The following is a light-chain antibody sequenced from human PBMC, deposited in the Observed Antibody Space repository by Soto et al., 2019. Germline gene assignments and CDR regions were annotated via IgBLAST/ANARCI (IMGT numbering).Light chain of an antibody. Sequence: QSVLTQPASVSGSPGQSITISCTGTSGDIGSYNRVSWYQQHPGKAPKLIIYEVTDRPSGVPDRFSGSKSGNTASLTVSGLQAEDEADYYCSSFAGSNNFPYVFGTGTSSPS. J-gene: IGLJ1*01. CDR3: SSFAGSNNFPYV. CDR2: EVT. V-gene: IGLV2-8*01. CDR1: SGDIGSYNR.